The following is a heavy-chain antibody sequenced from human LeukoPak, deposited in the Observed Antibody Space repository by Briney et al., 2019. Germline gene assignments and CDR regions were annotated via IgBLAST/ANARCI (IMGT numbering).Heavy chain of an antibody. CDR2: INPGGGST. D-gene: IGHD3-10*01. J-gene: IGHJ4*02. CDR1: GYTFTSYY. CDR3: ARGISYYYGSGSYLGY. V-gene: IGHV1-46*01. Sequence: ASVKVSCKASGYTFTSYYMHWVRQAPGQGLEWMGIINPGGGSTSYAQKFQGRVTMTRDTSTSTVCMELSSLRSEDTAVYYCARGISYYYGSGSYLGYWGQGTLVTVSS.